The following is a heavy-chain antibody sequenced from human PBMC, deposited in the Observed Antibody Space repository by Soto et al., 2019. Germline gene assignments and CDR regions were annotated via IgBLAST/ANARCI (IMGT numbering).Heavy chain of an antibody. J-gene: IGHJ5*02. CDR3: ATDRRIVGATTWGWGWFDP. CDR2: FDPEDGET. V-gene: IGHV1-24*01. D-gene: IGHD1-26*01. Sequence: QVQLVQSGAEVKKPGASVKVSCKVSGYTLTELSMHWVRQAPGKGLEWMGGFDPEDGETIYAQKFQGRVTMTEDTATDPAYMELSRLRSEDAGVYYGATDRRIVGATTWGWGWFDPWGQGTLVTVSS. CDR1: GYTLTELS.